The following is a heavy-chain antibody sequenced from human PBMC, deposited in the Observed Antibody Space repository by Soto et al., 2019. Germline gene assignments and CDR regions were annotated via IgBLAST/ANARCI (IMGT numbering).Heavy chain of an antibody. CDR1: GFTFDDYA. V-gene: IGHV3-9*01. Sequence: EVQLVESGGGLVRPGRSLRLSCTASGFTFDDYAMHWVRQAPGRGLEWVSGITWNSGNIAYADSVKGRFTIARDDDNNSLYLQMNRLRPEDTALYYWVKDSYADFHRVVATAEYLLDYWGHGTLVTVSS. CDR2: ITWNSGNI. CDR3: VKDSYADFHRVVATAEYLLDY. J-gene: IGHJ4*01. D-gene: IGHD2-21*02.